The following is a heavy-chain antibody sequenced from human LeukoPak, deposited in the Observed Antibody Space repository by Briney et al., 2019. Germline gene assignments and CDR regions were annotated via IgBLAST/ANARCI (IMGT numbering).Heavy chain of an antibody. CDR1: GFTFSHYA. J-gene: IGHJ6*02. D-gene: IGHD4-17*01. CDR2: ISYDGSTK. CDR3: AREIFDGDYNYYYGMDI. V-gene: IGHV3-30-3*01. Sequence: GGSLRLSCAASGFTFSHYAIHWVRQAPGKGLEWVAVISYDGSTKYYADSVKARFTISRDNSKNTLYLQMNSLRPDDTAVYYCAREIFDGDYNYYYGMDIWGQGTTVTVSS.